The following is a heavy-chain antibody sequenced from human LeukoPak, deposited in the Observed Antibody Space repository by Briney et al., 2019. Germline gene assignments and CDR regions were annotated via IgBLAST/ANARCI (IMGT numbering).Heavy chain of an antibody. V-gene: IGHV4-34*01. D-gene: IGHD3-9*01. J-gene: IGHJ3*02. Sequence: PSETLSLTCAVYGGSFSGYYWSWIRQPPGKGREGFGEINHSGSTNDHPSLRSRVIISVDTSKHQFSLKLSSVNAADTAVYYCARFESEYDILTGYYLRPRHAFDIWGQGTMVTVSS. CDR3: ARFESEYDILTGYYLRPRHAFDI. CDR2: INHSGST. CDR1: GGSFSGYY.